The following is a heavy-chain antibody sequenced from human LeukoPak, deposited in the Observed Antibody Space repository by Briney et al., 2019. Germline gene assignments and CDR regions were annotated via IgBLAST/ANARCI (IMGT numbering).Heavy chain of an antibody. Sequence: GGSLRLSCAASGFTFSRYWMSWVRQAPGKGLEWVANIKQDGREKYYVDSVKGRFTISRDNAQNSLYLQMNSLRAEDTAVYYCASGGPHYYDTSGYYGIDYWGQGSLVTVSS. CDR1: GFTFSRYW. J-gene: IGHJ4*02. V-gene: IGHV3-7*02. CDR2: IKQDGREK. CDR3: ASGGPHYYDTSGYYGIDY. D-gene: IGHD3-22*01.